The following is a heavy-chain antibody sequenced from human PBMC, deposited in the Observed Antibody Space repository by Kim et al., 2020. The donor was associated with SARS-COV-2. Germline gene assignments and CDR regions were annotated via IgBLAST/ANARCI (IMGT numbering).Heavy chain of an antibody. Sequence: GESLKISCKGSGYSFTSYWIGWVRQMPGKGLEWMGIIYPGDSDTRYSPSFQGQVTISADKSLSTAYLQWSSLKASDTAMYYCARQNYYGSGSYPTFDYWGQGTLGTVSS. V-gene: IGHV5-51*01. CDR3: ARQNYYGSGSYPTFDY. D-gene: IGHD3-10*01. CDR1: GYSFTSYW. J-gene: IGHJ4*02. CDR2: IYPGDSDT.